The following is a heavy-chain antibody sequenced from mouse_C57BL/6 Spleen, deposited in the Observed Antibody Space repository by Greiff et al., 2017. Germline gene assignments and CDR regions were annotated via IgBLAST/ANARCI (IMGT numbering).Heavy chain of an antibody. CDR2: ISSGGSYT. Sequence: EVKLMESGGDLVKPGGSLKLSCAASGFTFSSYGMSWVRQTPDKRLEWVATISSGGSYTYYPDSVKGRFTISRDNAKNTLYLQMSSLKSEDTAMYYCARRLPLLYDYWGQGTTLTVSS. V-gene: IGHV5-6*02. J-gene: IGHJ2*01. CDR1: GFTFSSYG. D-gene: IGHD2-1*01. CDR3: ARRLPLLYDY.